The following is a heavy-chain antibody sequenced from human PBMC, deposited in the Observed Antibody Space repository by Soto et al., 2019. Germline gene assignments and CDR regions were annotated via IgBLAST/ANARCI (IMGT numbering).Heavy chain of an antibody. V-gene: IGHV3-30-3*01. CDR3: ARGRSTRSHFDY. J-gene: IGHJ4*02. CDR1: GFTFSSYA. D-gene: IGHD3-16*01. CDR2: ISYDGSNK. Sequence: QVQLVESGGGVVQPGRSLRLSCAASGFTFSSYAMHWVRQAPGKGLEWVAVISYDGSNKYYAASVKGRFTISRDNSKNTLYLQMNSLRAEDTAVYYCARGRSTRSHFDYWGQGTLVTVSS.